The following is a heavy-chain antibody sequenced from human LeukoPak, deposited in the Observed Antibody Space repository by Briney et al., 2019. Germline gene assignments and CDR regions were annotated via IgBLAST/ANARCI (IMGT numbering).Heavy chain of an antibody. CDR2: INPSGGST. J-gene: IGHJ6*03. CDR1: GYTFTSYY. Sequence: ASVKVSCKASGYTFTSYYMHWVRQAPGQGLEWMGIINPSGGSTSYAQKFQGRVTMTRDTSTSTVYMELSSLRSEDTAVYYCARGFNFPGYYYYYMDVWGKGTTVTVSS. D-gene: IGHD1-1*01. CDR3: ARGFNFPGYYYYYMDV. V-gene: IGHV1-46*01.